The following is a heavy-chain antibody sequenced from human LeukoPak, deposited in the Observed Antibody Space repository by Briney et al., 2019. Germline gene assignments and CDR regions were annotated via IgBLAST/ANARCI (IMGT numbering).Heavy chain of an antibody. D-gene: IGHD3-3*01. CDR3: ARELRFLEWLSRPYYYYMDV. Sequence: GGSLRLSCAASGFTVSSNYMSWVRQAPGKGLELVSVIYSGGSTYYADSVKGRFTISRDNSKNTLYLQMSSLRAEDTAVYYCARELRFLEWLSRPYYYYMDVWGKGTTVTVSS. CDR2: IYSGGST. CDR1: GFTVSSNY. J-gene: IGHJ6*03. V-gene: IGHV3-53*01.